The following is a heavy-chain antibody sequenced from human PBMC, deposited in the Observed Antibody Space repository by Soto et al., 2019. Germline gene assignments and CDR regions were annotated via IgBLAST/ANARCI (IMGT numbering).Heavy chain of an antibody. V-gene: IGHV4-34*01. CDR1: GGSFYGYD. D-gene: IGHD4-4*01. J-gene: IGHJ4*02. CDR3: ARDTVTTGLIDY. Sequence: SETLSLTCALYGGSFYGYDWSWIRQTPGKGLEWIGELNQSGRTNYNPSLKTRVTISLDTSRNQLSLKLNSVTAADTAVYFCARDTVTTGLIDYWGQGTLVTVSS. CDR2: LNQSGRT.